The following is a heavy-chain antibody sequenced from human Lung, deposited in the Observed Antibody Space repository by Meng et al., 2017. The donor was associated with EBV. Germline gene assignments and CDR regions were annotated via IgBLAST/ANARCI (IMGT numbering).Heavy chain of an antibody. Sequence: HVQLVQSGSEVKKPGASVKVSCKASKYTFTRHAIKWVRQAPGQGLEWMGWMNTKTGNPTYAQGFTGRFVFSLDTSVSTAYLQISSLKAEDTAMYYCARDDNGAPDYWGQGTLVTVSS. CDR1: KYTFTRHA. V-gene: IGHV7-4-1*02. CDR2: MNTKTGNP. J-gene: IGHJ4*02. D-gene: IGHD1-14*01. CDR3: ARDDNGAPDY.